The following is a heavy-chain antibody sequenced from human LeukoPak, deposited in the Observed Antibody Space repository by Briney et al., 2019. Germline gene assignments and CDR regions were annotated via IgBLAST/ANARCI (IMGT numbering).Heavy chain of an antibody. V-gene: IGHV4-30-4*08. CDR3: ASLSDLWSGYSGS. J-gene: IGHJ4*02. D-gene: IGHD3-3*01. Sequence: KTSETLSLTCTVSGGSISSGDYYWSWIRQPPGKGLEWIGYIYYSGSTYYNPSLKSRVTISVDTSKNQFSLKLSSVTAADTAVYYCASLSDLWSGYSGSWGQGTLVTVSS. CDR2: IYYSGST. CDR1: GGSISSGDYY.